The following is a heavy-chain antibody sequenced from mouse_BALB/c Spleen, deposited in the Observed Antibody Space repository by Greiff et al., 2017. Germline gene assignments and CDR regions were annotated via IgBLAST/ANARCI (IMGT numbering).Heavy chain of an antibody. CDR2: ISSGGSYT. CDR3: ARHRDGYSYYYAMDY. Sequence: EVQLVESGGDLVKPGGSLKLSCAASGFTFSSYGMSWVRQTPDKRLEWVANISSGGSYTYYPDSVKGRFTISIDNAKNTMYLQMSSLKSEDTAMYFCARHRDGYSYYYAMDYWGQGTSVTVSS. D-gene: IGHD2-3*01. V-gene: IGHV5-6*01. CDR1: GFTFSSYG. J-gene: IGHJ4*01.